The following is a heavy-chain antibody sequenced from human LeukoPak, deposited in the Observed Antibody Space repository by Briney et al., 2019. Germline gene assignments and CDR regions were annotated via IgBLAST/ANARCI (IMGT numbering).Heavy chain of an antibody. Sequence: SETLSLTCTVSGGSISSYYWSWIRQPPGKGLEWIGYIYYSGSTNYNPSLKSRVTISVDTSKNQFSLKLSSVTAADTAVYYCARDGFGYSSPAISDAFDIWGQGTMVTVSS. D-gene: IGHD6-13*01. CDR3: ARDGFGYSSPAISDAFDI. CDR2: IYYSGST. J-gene: IGHJ3*02. V-gene: IGHV4-59*12. CDR1: GGSISSYY.